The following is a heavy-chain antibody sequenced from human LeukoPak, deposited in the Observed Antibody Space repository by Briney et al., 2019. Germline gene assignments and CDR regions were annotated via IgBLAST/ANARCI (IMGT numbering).Heavy chain of an antibody. D-gene: IGHD3-3*01. V-gene: IGHV1-2*02. J-gene: IGHJ6*03. Sequence: ASVKVSCKASGYTFTSYDINWVRQATGQGLEWMGWINPNSGGTNYAQKFQGRVTMTRDTSISTAYMELSRLRSDDTAVYYCARDGSGYYRPYYYMDVWGKGTTVTVSS. CDR2: INPNSGGT. CDR3: ARDGSGYYRPYYYMDV. CDR1: GYTFTSYD.